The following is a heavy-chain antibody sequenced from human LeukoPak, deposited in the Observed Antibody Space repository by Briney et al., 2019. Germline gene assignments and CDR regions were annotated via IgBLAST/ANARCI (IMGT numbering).Heavy chain of an antibody. CDR2: IIPIFGTA. J-gene: IGHJ5*02. Sequence: SVMVSCKASGGTFSSYAISWVRQAPGQGLEWMGGIIPIFGTANYAQKFQGRVTITADESTSTAYMELSSLRSEDTAVYYCATGLYCSGGSCYFGWFDPWGQGTLVTVSS. V-gene: IGHV1-69*13. D-gene: IGHD2-15*01. CDR3: ATGLYCSGGSCYFGWFDP. CDR1: GGTFSSYA.